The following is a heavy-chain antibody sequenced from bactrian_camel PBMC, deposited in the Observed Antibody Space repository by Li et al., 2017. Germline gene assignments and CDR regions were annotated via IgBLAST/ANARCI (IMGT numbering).Heavy chain of an antibody. CDR2: VDNIGII. D-gene: IGHD1*01. CDR1: GSTRSDEC. V-gene: IGHV3S53*01. CDR3: VSDRFSMSALINNKRFIGDPPDFGN. Sequence: VQLVESGGGSVQTGGSLRLSCVVSGSTRSDECMGWFRQAPGKEREGVASVDNIGIIRYADSVKGRFTISKDMDKNTLYLQMNDLKPEDTATYYCVSDRFSMSALINNKRFIGDPPDFGNWGRGTQVTVS. J-gene: IGHJ6*01.